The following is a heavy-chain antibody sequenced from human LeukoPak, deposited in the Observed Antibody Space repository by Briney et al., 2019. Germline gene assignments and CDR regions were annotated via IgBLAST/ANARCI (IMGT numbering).Heavy chain of an antibody. CDR2: ITSPVGHI. J-gene: IGHJ4*02. V-gene: IGHV3-21*01. Sequence: PGGSLRLSCAASGFTFSTYSMNWVRQAPGKGMEWVSSITSPVGHIYYADSLKGRITISRDNARSSLYLQMNSLRAEDTAVYCCATDGRSSGWYGFDYWGQGTLVTVSS. CDR1: GFTFSTYS. D-gene: IGHD6-19*01. CDR3: ATDGRSSGWYGFDY.